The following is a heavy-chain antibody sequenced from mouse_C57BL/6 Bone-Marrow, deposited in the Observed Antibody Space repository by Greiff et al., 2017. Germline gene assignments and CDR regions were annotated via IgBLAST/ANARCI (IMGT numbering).Heavy chain of an antibody. D-gene: IGHD1-1*01. CDR1: GYTFTSYW. CDR3: ASQKLRTYYDGWEYVDY. V-gene: IGHV1-55*01. J-gene: IGHJ2*01. Sequence: QVQLQQSGAELVKPGASVKMSCKASGYTFTSYWITWVKQRPGQGLEWIGDIYPGSGSTNYNEKFKSKATLTVDTSSTTAYIQLSSLTSEDSAVYYCASQKLRTYYDGWEYVDYGGQGTTLTGSS. CDR2: IYPGSGST.